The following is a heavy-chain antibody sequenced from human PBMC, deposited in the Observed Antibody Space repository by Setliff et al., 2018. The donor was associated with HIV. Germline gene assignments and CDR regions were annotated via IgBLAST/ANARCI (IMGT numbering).Heavy chain of an antibody. Sequence: PSETLSLTCVVSDDSFSNYDWTWIRQSPGKALEWIGYISSSGTTNYNPSLRSRVTISMETSNTRFSLWLRSATAADTATYFCARLGRAIDDGGFSLRLDFWGQGMLVTVSS. CDR1: DDSFSNYD. J-gene: IGHJ4*02. V-gene: IGHV4-4*09. CDR2: ISSSGTT. D-gene: IGHD2-21*01. CDR3: ARLGRAIDDGGFSLRLDF.